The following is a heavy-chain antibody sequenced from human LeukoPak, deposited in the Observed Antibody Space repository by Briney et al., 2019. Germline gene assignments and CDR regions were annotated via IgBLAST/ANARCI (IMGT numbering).Heavy chain of an antibody. Sequence: GESLKISCKGSGYSFTSYWIGWVRQMPGKGLEWMGIIYPGDSDTRYSPSFQGQVTISADKSISTAYLQWSSLKASDTAMYYCARQWYSSGWGYYYYYMDVWGKGITVTVSS. CDR3: ARQWYSSGWGYYYYYMDV. J-gene: IGHJ6*03. V-gene: IGHV5-51*01. D-gene: IGHD6-19*01. CDR1: GYSFTSYW. CDR2: IYPGDSDT.